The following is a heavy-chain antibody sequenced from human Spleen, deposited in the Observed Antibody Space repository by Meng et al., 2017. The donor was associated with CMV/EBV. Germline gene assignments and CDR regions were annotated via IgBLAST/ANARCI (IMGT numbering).Heavy chain of an antibody. V-gene: IGHV1-2*02. CDR2: INPNSGGT. CDR3: ARDRRIYTGNYPDNYYCYGMDV. D-gene: IGHD4-23*01. Sequence: ASVKVSCKASGYTFTGYYMHWVRQAPGQGLEWMGWINPNSGGTNYAQKFQGRVTMTRDTSFNTAYLDVNRVISDDTAVYYCARDRRIYTGNYPDNYYCYGMDVWGQGTTVTVSS. CDR1: GYTFTGYY. J-gene: IGHJ6*02.